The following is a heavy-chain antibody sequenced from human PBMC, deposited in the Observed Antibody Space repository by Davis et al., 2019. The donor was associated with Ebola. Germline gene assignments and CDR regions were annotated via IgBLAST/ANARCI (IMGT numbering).Heavy chain of an antibody. D-gene: IGHD6-6*01. CDR2: ISWNSGSI. Sequence: PGGSLRLSCAASGFTFDDYTIHWVRQAPGKGLEWVSGISWNSGSIGYADSVKGRFTISRDNAKNTLYLQMNSLRAEDTALYRCGRDRYSSSSMVVDYWGQGTLVTVSS. CDR3: GRDRYSSSSMVVDY. V-gene: IGHV3-9*01. CDR1: GFTFDDYT. J-gene: IGHJ4*02.